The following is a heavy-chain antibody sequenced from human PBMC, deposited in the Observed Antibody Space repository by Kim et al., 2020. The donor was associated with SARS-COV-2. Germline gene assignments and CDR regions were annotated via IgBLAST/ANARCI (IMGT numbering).Heavy chain of an antibody. D-gene: IGHD3-3*01. V-gene: IGHV3-33*05. Sequence: GGSLRLSCAASGFTFNNFGMHWVRQAPGKGLVWVAVISYDGSSEYYADSVMGRFTISRDNSKSTLYLQMNSLRAEDTAVYYCARGSGTWAIYYYYGMDVWGQGTTVTVSS. CDR3: ARGSGTWAIYYYYGMDV. J-gene: IGHJ6*02. CDR2: ISYDGSSE. CDR1: GFTFNNFG.